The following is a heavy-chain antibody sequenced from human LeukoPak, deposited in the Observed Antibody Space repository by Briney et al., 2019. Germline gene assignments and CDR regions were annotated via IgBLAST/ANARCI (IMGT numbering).Heavy chain of an antibody. CDR3: AKLGRWLQFGGAYFDY. CDR2: IIPIFGTA. CDR1: GFTFSSYA. J-gene: IGHJ4*02. Sequence: KTGGSLRLSCAASGFTFSSYAVSWVRQAPGQGLEWMGGIIPIFGTANYAQKFQGRVTITADKSTSTAYMELSSLRSEDTAVYYCAKLGRWLQFGGAYFDYWGQGTLVTVSS. V-gene: IGHV1-69*06. D-gene: IGHD5-24*01.